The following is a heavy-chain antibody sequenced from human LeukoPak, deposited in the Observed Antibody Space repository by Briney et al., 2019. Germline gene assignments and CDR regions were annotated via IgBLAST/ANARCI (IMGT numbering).Heavy chain of an antibody. CDR2: INPNSGGT. CDR3: ARAAGVPAARYAFDI. Sequence: ASVKVSCTASGYTFTGYYMHWVRQAPGQGLEWMGWINPNSGGTNYAQKFQGWVTMTRDTSISTAYMELGRLRSDDTAVYYCARAAGVPAARYAFDIWGQGTMVTVSS. D-gene: IGHD2-2*01. V-gene: IGHV1-2*04. CDR1: GYTFTGYY. J-gene: IGHJ3*02.